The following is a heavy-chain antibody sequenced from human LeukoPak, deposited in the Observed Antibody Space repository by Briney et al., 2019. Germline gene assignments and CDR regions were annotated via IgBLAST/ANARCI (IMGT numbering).Heavy chain of an antibody. CDR3: ARQLPTAAADTRGYFDY. J-gene: IGHJ4*02. V-gene: IGHV4-39*01. Sequence: SETLSLTCTVSGGSISIISSSTYYWGWIRQAPGKCLEWIGSLYYGENSHYNPSLKSRATLSVDTSNNQFSLKLTSVTAADAAVYFCARQLPTAAADTRGYFDYWGQGTVFTVSS. CDR1: GGSISIISSSTYY. D-gene: IGHD6-25*01. CDR2: LYYGENS.